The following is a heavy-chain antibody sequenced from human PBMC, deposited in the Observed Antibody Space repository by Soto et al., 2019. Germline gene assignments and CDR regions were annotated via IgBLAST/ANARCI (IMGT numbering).Heavy chain of an antibody. J-gene: IGHJ4*02. CDR2: IHRGGNT. CDR3: ERDPGYGLPFLEYLFH. Sequence: TGGSLRLSCAASGFTVSSYYMGWVRQAPGKGLEWVSIIHRGGNTYYADSVKGRFTISRDNSNNMLFLQMNSLRADDSAVYYCERDPGYGLPFLEYLFHRGQGTQVTVSS. CDR1: GFTVSSYY. V-gene: IGHV3-66*01. D-gene: IGHD3-3*01.